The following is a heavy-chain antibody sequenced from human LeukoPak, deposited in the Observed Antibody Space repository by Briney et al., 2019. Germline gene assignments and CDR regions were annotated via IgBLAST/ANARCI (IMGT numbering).Heavy chain of an antibody. V-gene: IGHV3-7*01. Sequence: GGSLRLSCVASGFTFSSYWMSWVRQAPGKGLEWVANIKQDGSEKYYVDSVKGRFTISRDNAKNSLYLQMNSLRAEDTAVYYCAREADEHAFDIWGQGTMVTVSS. J-gene: IGHJ3*02. CDR2: IKQDGSEK. CDR3: AREADEHAFDI. CDR1: GFTFSSYW.